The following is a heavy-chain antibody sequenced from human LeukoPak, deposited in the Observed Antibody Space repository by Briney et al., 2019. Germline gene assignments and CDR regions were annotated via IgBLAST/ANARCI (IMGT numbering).Heavy chain of an antibody. CDR3: ARARVTVAIDY. J-gene: IGHJ4*02. CDR2: INHSGST. V-gene: IGHV4-34*01. D-gene: IGHD5-12*01. Sequence: SETQSLTCAVHGGSFSGYYWSWIRQPPGKGLEWIGEINHSGSTNYNPSLKRRVTVSVDTSKNQFSLKLTSVLAADTAVYYCARARVTVAIDYWGQGTLVTVSS. CDR1: GGSFSGYY.